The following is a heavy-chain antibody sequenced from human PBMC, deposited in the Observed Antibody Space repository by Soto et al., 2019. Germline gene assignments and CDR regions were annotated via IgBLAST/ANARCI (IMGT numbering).Heavy chain of an antibody. CDR2: VFYTGFT. D-gene: IGHD1-20*01. J-gene: IGHJ4*02. Sequence: SATLSLTCTVAGYSISSGSYWDWLRTSPGKGTEWIGSVFYTGFTSYNPSLESRVSVSVDTSKNQFSLKVSGVSAADTAVYYCATSQKGYNWNYFDHWGQGDLVTVSS. CDR3: ATSQKGYNWNYFDH. CDR1: GYSISSGSY. V-gene: IGHV4-38-2*02.